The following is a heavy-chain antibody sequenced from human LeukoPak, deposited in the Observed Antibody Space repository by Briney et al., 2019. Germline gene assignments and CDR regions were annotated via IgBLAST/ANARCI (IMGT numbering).Heavy chain of an antibody. V-gene: IGHV3-21*01. CDR3: ARDLSRRGMDV. Sequence: GGSLRLSCAASGFTFSSHSMNWVRQAPGKGLEWVSSISSSSSYIYYADSVKGRFTISRDNAKNSLYLQMNSLRAEDTAVYYCARDLSRRGMDVWGKGTTVTVSS. CDR2: ISSSSSYI. J-gene: IGHJ6*04. CDR1: GFTFSSHS.